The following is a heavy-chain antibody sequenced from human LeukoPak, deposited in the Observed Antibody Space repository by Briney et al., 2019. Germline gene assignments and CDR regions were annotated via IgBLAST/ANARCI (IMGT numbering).Heavy chain of an antibody. CDR1: GFTFSSYA. V-gene: IGHV3-30-3*01. D-gene: IGHD4-17*01. CDR3: ARDYGDSLYYFDY. CDR2: ISYDGSNK. J-gene: IGHJ4*02. Sequence: GGSLRLSCAASGFTFSSYAMHWVRQAPGKGLEWVAVISYDGSNKYYADSVKGRFTISRGNSKNTLYLQMNSLRAEDTAVYYCARDYGDSLYYFDYWGQGTLVTVSS.